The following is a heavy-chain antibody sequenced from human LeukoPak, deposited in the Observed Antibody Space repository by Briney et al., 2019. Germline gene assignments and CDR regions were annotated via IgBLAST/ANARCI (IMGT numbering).Heavy chain of an antibody. D-gene: IGHD3-22*01. CDR2: ISLNSGSI. Sequence: GGSLRLSCAASGFTFDDYAMDWVRHAPGKGLEWVSGISLNSGSIGYADSVKGRFTISRDNAKNSLYLQMNSLRAEDTALYYCAKVSDSSGALDYWGQGTLVTVSS. CDR3: AKVSDSSGALDY. J-gene: IGHJ4*02. CDR1: GFTFDDYA. V-gene: IGHV3-9*01.